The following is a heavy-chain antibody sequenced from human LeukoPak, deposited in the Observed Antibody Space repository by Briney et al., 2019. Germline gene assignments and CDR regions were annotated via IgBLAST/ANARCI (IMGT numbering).Heavy chain of an antibody. J-gene: IGHJ6*03. Sequence: ASVKVSCKASGYTFTGYYIHWLRQAPGQGLEWMGWINTNTGNPTYAQGFTGRFVFSLDTSVSTAYLQISSLKAEDTAVYYCARDGAYCGGDCYYYYYYMDVWGKGTTVTVSS. CDR1: GYTFTGYY. D-gene: IGHD2-21*02. CDR3: ARDGAYCGGDCYYYYYYMDV. V-gene: IGHV7-4-1*02. CDR2: INTNTGNP.